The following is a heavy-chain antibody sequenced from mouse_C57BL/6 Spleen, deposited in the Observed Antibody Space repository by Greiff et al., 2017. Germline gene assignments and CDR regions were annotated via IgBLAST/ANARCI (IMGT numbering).Heavy chain of an antibody. CDR1: GYTFTTYP. CDR3: ARRRYSSYAMDY. J-gene: IGHJ4*01. CDR2: FHPYNDDT. V-gene: IGHV1-47*01. Sequence: QVQLQQSGAELVKPGASVKMSCTASGYTFTTYPIEWMKQKNGKSLEWIGTFHPYNDDTKYNAKFKGKATLTVEKSSSTVYLELSRLTSDDSAVYYCARRRYSSYAMDYWGQGTSVTVSS. D-gene: IGHD2-12*01.